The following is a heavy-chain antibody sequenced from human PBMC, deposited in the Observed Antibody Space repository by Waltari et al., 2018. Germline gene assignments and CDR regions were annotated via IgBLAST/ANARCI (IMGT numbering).Heavy chain of an antibody. J-gene: IGHJ4*02. CDR2: MGGNADGGTT. CDR1: GFNFVDYF. V-gene: IGHV3-49*04. Sequence: EVQLVESGGGLVQPGRSLRLSCTTSGFNFVDYFMSWVRQGPGKGLEWISLMGGNADGGTTDYAASVQGRFAISRDDSKSVAYLQMNSLKTEDTAVYYCLKWRDHQFFDHWGQGTLVTVSS. CDR3: LKWRDHQFFDH. D-gene: IGHD2-8*01.